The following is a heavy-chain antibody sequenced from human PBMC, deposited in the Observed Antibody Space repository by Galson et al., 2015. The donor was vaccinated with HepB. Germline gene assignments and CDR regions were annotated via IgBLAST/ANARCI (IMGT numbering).Heavy chain of an antibody. CDR3: ARVVAGSGWHAYFDY. V-gene: IGHV2-70*11. Sequence: PALVKPTQTLTLTCTFSGFSLSTSGMCVSWIRQPPGKALEWLARIDWDDDKYYSTSLKTRLTISKDTSKNQVVLTMTNMDPVDTATYYCARVVAGSGWHAYFDYWGQGTLVTVSS. D-gene: IGHD6-19*01. CDR1: GFSLSTSGMC. CDR2: IDWDDDK. J-gene: IGHJ4*02.